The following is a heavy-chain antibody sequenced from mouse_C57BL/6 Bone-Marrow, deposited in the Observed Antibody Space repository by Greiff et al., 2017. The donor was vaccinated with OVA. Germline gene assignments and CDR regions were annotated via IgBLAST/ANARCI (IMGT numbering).Heavy chain of an antibody. CDR2: IYPGDGDI. CDR3: ARGAY. J-gene: IGHJ2*01. V-gene: IGHV1-80*01. CDR1: GYAFSNYG. Sequence: VQLQQSGAELVKPGASVKISCKASGYAFSNYGMNWVKQRPGKGLEWIGQIYPGDGDINYNGKFKGKATLTADKSSSTAYMQFSSLTSEDSAVYFCARGAYWVQGTTLTVSS.